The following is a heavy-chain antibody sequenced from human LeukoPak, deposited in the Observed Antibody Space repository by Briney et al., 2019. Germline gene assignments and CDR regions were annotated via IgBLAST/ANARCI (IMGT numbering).Heavy chain of an antibody. D-gene: IGHD2-15*01. CDR3: ARSLTGYCSGGSCYSDTRVTFDY. CDR1: GYTFTGYY. CDR2: INPNSGGT. J-gene: IGHJ4*02. V-gene: IGHV1-2*02. Sequence: GASVKVSCKASGYTFTGYYMHWVRQAPGQGLEWMGWINPNSGGTNYAQKFQGRVTMTRDTSISTAYMELSRLRSDDTAVYYCARSLTGYCSGGSCYSDTRVTFDYWGQGTLVTVSS.